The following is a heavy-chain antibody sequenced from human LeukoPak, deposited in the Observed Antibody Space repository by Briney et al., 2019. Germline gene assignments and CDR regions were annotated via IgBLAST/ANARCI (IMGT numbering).Heavy chain of an antibody. J-gene: IGHJ3*02. CDR3: ARGGSLALGAFDI. V-gene: IGHV3-33*01. D-gene: IGHD3-16*02. CDR1: GFTFSSYG. CDR2: IWCDGSNK. Sequence: PGGPLRLSCAASGFTFSSYGMHWVRQAPGKGLEWVAVIWCDGSNKYYADSVKGRFTISRDNSKNTVYLQIKSLRDEDTAVYYCARGGSLALGAFDIWGQGTMVTVSS.